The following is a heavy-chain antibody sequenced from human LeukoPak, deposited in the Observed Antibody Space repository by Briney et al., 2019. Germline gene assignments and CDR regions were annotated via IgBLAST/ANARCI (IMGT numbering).Heavy chain of an antibody. V-gene: IGHV4-34*01. CDR1: GGSCDDYY. CDR2: IHPSEGF. CDR3: ARGRDRSKAGDH. D-gene: IGHD5-24*01. Sequence: SETLSLTCDVYGGSCDDYYCSWIRQPPGKGLEWIGEIHPSEGFYYNPSLVSRVTISIDPSKTHFSLRLASVTAADTAFYYCARGRDRSKAGDHWGQGSLVTVSS. J-gene: IGHJ4*02.